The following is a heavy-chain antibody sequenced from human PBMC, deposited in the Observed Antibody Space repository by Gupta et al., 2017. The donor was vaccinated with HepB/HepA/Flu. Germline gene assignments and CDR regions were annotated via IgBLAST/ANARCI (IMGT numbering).Heavy chain of an antibody. D-gene: IGHD3-22*01. CDR2: ICVSGGVG. CDR3: ARNISSGAFDS. CDR1: GFSVDSHG. Sequence: EVYPLESGGGLRQPGGSLRLSCGAYGFSVDSHGMNWVRQAPGKGLEWISQICVSGGVGYYAESVKGRFSISRDASKNTIYLQMNSLRAEDTAVYYCARNISSGAFDSWGQGTLVTVSS. J-gene: IGHJ4*02. V-gene: IGHV3-23*01.